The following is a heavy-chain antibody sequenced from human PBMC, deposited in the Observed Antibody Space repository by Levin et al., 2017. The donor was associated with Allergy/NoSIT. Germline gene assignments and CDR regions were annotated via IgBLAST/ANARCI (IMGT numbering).Heavy chain of an antibody. Sequence: SVKVSCKASGGTFSTDGITWVRQAPGQGLEWMGEIVPFYGTATYSQNFRGRVTITAHASTSTVYMELSSLTSQDTAMYYCARDKPGIVGSSEAFDIWGQGTMVTVSS. J-gene: IGHJ3*02. D-gene: IGHD1-26*01. V-gene: IGHV1-69*13. CDR1: GGTFSTDG. CDR2: IVPFYGTA. CDR3: ARDKPGIVGSSEAFDI.